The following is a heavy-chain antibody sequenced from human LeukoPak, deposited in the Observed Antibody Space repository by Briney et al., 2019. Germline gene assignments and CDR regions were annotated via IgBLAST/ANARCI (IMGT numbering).Heavy chain of an antibody. CDR2: ISYDGSNK. J-gene: IGHJ4*02. CDR3: AKRGGRHRAPPLDY. CDR1: GFIFSSYV. V-gene: IGHV3-30-3*02. Sequence: PGRSLRLSCAASGFIFSSYVMHWVRQAPGKGLEWVAVISYDGSNKYNADSVKGRFTISRDNSKNTLYLEMNSLRAEESAVYYFAKRGGRHRAPPLDYWGQGTLVTVSS. D-gene: IGHD3-10*01.